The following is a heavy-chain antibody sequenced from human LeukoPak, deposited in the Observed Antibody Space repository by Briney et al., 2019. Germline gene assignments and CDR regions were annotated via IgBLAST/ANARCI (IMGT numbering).Heavy chain of an antibody. D-gene: IGHD2-15*01. Sequence: SETLSLTCTVSGGSISSGGYYWSWIRQHPGKGLEWIGYIYYSGSTYYNPSLKSRVTISVDTSKNQFSLKMSSVTAADTAVYYCAVRGVVVTATDWGQGTLVTVSS. J-gene: IGHJ4*02. CDR3: AVRGVVVTATD. CDR2: IYYSGST. V-gene: IGHV4-31*03. CDR1: GGSISSGGYY.